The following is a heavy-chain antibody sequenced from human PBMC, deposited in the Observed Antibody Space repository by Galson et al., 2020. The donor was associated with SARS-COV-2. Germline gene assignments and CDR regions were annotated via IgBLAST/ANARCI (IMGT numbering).Heavy chain of an antibody. J-gene: IGHJ4*02. CDR1: GGSFSGYY. Sequence: SETLSLTCAVYGGSFSGYYWSWIRQPPGKGLEWIGEINHSGSTNYNPSLKIRVTISVDTSKNQFSLKLSAVTAADTAVYYCAISYSSSSGLPDYWGQGTLVTVSS. CDR2: INHSGST. V-gene: IGHV4-34*01. CDR3: AISYSSSSGLPDY. D-gene: IGHD6-6*01.